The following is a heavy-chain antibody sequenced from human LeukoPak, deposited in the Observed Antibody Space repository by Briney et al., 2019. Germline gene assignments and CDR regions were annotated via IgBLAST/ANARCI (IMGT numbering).Heavy chain of an antibody. Sequence: GGSLRLSCAASGFTFSSYSMTWVRQAPGKGLEWVSSISSSSSYIYYADSVRGRFTISRDNAKNSLYLQMNSLRAEDTAVYYCARRTGGYASDVFDIWGQGTMVTVSS. CDR1: GFTFSSYS. V-gene: IGHV3-21*04. D-gene: IGHD3-22*01. CDR2: ISSSSSYI. CDR3: ARRTGGYASDVFDI. J-gene: IGHJ3*02.